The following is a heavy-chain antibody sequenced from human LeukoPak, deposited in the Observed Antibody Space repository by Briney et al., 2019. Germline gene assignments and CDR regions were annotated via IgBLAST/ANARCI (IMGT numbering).Heavy chain of an antibody. V-gene: IGHV5-51*01. CDR1: GYSFTTYW. J-gene: IGHJ4*02. D-gene: IGHD6-13*01. CDR3: ARPNTSSWYIDY. Sequence: GESLKISCKGSGYSFTTYWIGWVRQMPGKGLEWMGIIYPGDSDTKYSPSFQGQVTISADKSISTAYLQWSGLEASDTGMYYCARPNTSSWYIDYWGQGTLVTVSS. CDR2: IYPGDSDT.